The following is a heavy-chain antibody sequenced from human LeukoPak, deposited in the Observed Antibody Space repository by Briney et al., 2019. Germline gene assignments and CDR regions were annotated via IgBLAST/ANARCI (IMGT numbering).Heavy chain of an antibody. V-gene: IGHV4-30-4*08. CDR1: GGSISSGDYY. CDR2: IYYSGSA. CDR3: ARTAIRERKYCSSTSCYTGRYYFDY. J-gene: IGHJ4*02. D-gene: IGHD2-2*02. Sequence: PSETLSLTXTVSGGSISSGDYYWSWIRQPPGKGLEWIGYIYYSGSAYYNPSLKSRVTISVDTSKNQFSLKLSSVTAADTAVYYCARTAIRERKYCSSTSCYTGRYYFDYWGQGTLVTVSS.